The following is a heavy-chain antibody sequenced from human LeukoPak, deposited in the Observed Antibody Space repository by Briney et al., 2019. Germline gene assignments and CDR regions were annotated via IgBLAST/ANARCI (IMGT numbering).Heavy chain of an antibody. Sequence: GSLRLSCAASGFTFSSYSMNWVRQAPGKGLEWIGSIYYSGSTYYNPSLKSRVTISVDTSKNQFSLKLSSVTAADTAVYYCARFFTYSGSYPWGQGTLVTVSS. D-gene: IGHD1-26*01. CDR1: GFTFSSYS. CDR3: ARFFTYSGSYP. CDR2: IYYSGST. V-gene: IGHV4-59*05. J-gene: IGHJ5*02.